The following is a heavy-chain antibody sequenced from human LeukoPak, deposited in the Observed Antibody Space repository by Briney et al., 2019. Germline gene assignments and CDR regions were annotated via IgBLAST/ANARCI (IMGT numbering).Heavy chain of an antibody. CDR2: ISSSGSTI. Sequence: GGSLRLSCAASGFTFSDYYMSWIRQAPGKGLEWVSYISSSGSTIYYANSVKGRFTISRDNSKNTLYLQMNSLRAEDTAVYYCAKGRTLYYDSSGYYYWGQGTLVTVSS. CDR3: AKGRTLYYDSSGYYY. J-gene: IGHJ4*02. D-gene: IGHD3-22*01. CDR1: GFTFSDYY. V-gene: IGHV3-11*01.